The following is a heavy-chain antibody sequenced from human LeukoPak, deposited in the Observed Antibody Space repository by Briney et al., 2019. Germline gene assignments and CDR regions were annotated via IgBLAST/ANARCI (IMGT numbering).Heavy chain of an antibody. Sequence: SETLSLTCTVSGYSISNGYYWGWIRQPPGKGLEWIGSIYHSGSTYYNPSLKSRVTISVDTSKNQFSLKLSSVTAADTAVYYCARGRRQDSSGNFDYWGQGTLVTVSS. CDR3: ARGRRQDSSGNFDY. CDR1: GYSISNGYY. CDR2: IYHSGST. V-gene: IGHV4-38-2*02. J-gene: IGHJ4*02. D-gene: IGHD3-22*01.